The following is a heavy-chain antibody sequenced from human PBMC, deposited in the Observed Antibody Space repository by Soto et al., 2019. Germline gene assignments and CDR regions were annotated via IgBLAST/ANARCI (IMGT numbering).Heavy chain of an antibody. CDR3: ARDVHFVVVPTPLGSMDF. V-gene: IGHV4-4*02. Sequence: PSETLSLTCAVYGGSISSNKWWSWVRHPPGKGLEWIGEIYHSGSTNYNPSLKSRVTISLDKSKNQFSLKLTYVTAADSAVYYCARDVHFVVVPTPLGSMDFCGQGPMVTVSS. J-gene: IGHJ6*02. CDR1: GGSISSNKW. CDR2: IYHSGST. D-gene: IGHD2-2*01.